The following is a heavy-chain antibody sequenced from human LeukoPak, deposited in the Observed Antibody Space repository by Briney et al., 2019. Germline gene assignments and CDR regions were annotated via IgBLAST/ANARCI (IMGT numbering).Heavy chain of an antibody. V-gene: IGHV4-39*01. CDR2: IYYSGST. CDR1: GGSISSSSYY. D-gene: IGHD3-10*01. J-gene: IGHJ4*02. CDR3: ASGRRGGSPDY. Sequence: PSETLSLTCTVSGGSISSSSYYWGWIRQPPGKGLEWIGSIYYSGSTYYNPSLKSRVTISVDTSKNQFSLKLSSVTAADTAVYYCASGRRGGSPDYWGQGTLVTVSS.